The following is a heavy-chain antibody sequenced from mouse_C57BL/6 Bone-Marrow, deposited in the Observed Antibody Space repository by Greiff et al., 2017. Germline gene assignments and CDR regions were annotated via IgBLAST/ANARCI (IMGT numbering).Heavy chain of an antibody. Sequence: EVMLVESGGGLVQPGGSLSLSCAASGFTFTDYYMSWVRQPPGKALEWLGFIRNKANGYTTEYSASVKGRFTISRDNSQSILYLQMNALRAEDSATYDCAGGSSYAMDYWGQGTSVTVSS. CDR3: AGGSSYAMDY. D-gene: IGHD1-1*01. CDR1: GFTFTDYY. CDR2: IRNKANGYTT. J-gene: IGHJ4*01. V-gene: IGHV7-3*01.